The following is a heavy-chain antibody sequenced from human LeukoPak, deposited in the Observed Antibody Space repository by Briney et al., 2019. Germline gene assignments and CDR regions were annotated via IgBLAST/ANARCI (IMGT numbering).Heavy chain of an antibody. V-gene: IGHV4-4*07. D-gene: IGHD3-22*01. Sequence: SETLSLTCTVSGGSISSYYWSWIRQPAGKGLEWIGRIYTSGSTNYHPSLKSRVTMSVDTSKNQFSLKLSSVTAADTAVYYCARDRYDSSGYYYYDYWGQGTLVTVSS. CDR2: IYTSGST. CDR1: GGSISSYY. CDR3: ARDRYDSSGYYYYDY. J-gene: IGHJ4*02.